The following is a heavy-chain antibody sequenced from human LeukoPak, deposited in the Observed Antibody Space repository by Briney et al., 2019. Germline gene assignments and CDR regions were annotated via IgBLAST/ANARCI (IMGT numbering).Heavy chain of an antibody. Sequence: SETLSLTCTVSGGSISSSSYYWGWIRQPPGKGLEWIGSIYYSGSTYYNPSLKSRVTISVDTSKNQFSLKLSSVTAADTAVYYCARDNTVRGVPGIFDYWGQGTLVTVSS. J-gene: IGHJ4*02. CDR2: IYYSGST. D-gene: IGHD3-10*01. V-gene: IGHV4-39*07. CDR3: ARDNTVRGVPGIFDY. CDR1: GGSISSSSYY.